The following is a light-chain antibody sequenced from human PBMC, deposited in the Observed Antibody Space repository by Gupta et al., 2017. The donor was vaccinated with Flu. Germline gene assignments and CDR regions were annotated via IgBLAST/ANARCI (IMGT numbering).Light chain of an antibody. CDR2: EVS. Sequence: QSALTHPASVSGSPGQSITLACPATSSDVGGYNYVSWYQQHPGKAPKLMIYEVSNRPSGVSNRFSGSKSGNTASLTISGLQAEDEADYYCSSYTSSSTLNWVFGGGTKLTVL. CDR3: SSYTSSSTLNWV. J-gene: IGLJ3*02. V-gene: IGLV2-14*01. CDR1: SSDVGGYNY.